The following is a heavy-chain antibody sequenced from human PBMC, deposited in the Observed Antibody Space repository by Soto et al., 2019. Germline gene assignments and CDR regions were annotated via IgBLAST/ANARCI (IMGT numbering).Heavy chain of an antibody. J-gene: IGHJ4*02. V-gene: IGHV3-23*01. CDR1: GFTFGTYT. D-gene: IGHD3-16*02. CDR3: AKNDYIWGSYRNLQYYFDY. CDR2: LGGGGST. Sequence: GGSLRLSCAASGFTFGTYTMNWVRQAPGKGLEWVSALGGGGSTYYADSVKGRFTISRDNSKNTLYLHMNSLRAEDTAVYYCAKNDYIWGSYRNLQYYFDYWGQGTLVTVSS.